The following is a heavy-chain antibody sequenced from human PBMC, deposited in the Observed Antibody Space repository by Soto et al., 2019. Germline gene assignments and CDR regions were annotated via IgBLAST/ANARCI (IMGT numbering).Heavy chain of an antibody. CDR3: ARGPLVVLNYFES. J-gene: IGHJ4*02. Sequence: QVQLVQSGTAVKKPGSSVKVSCKASGGTFRNYPINWVRQAPGQGLEWMGSIFPLTDIPDYAQNFQARLTISADKSTSTAYMELGSLTSDETAMYFCARGPLVVLNYFESWGQGTLVTVSS. CDR1: GGTFRNYP. CDR2: IFPLTDIP. V-gene: IGHV1-69*02.